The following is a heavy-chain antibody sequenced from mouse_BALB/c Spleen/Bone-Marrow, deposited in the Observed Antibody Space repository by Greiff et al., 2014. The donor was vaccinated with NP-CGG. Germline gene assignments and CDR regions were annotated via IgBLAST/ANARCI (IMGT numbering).Heavy chain of an antibody. CDR3: ERDNSYSEEGYSWAY. CDR1: GYSFTGYN. Sequence: VQLQQSGPELEKPGASVKISCKASGYSFTGYNMNWVKQSNGKSLEWIGNIDPYYGDTNYNQRFKGKATLTVDKSSSTAYMQHKTLTLENAGLYSGERDNSYSEEGYSWAYWGKGPPLPVPP. D-gene: IGHD2-12*01. J-gene: IGHJ4*01. V-gene: IGHV1-39*01. CDR2: IDPYYGDT.